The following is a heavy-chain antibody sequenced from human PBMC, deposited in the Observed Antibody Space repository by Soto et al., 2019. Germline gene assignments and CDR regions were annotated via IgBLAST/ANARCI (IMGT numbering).Heavy chain of an antibody. CDR1: GGTFSSYA. Sequence: QVQLVQSGAEVKKPGSSVKVSCKASGGTFSSYAISWVRQAPGQGLEWMGGIIPISETTNYAQKFQGRVTITADESKSTAYMELRSRRSEDTAVYYCARSQGSSTSLEIYYYYYYGMDVWGQGTTVTVSS. CDR2: IIPISETT. J-gene: IGHJ6*02. D-gene: IGHD2-2*01. V-gene: IGHV1-69*01. CDR3: ARSQGSSTSLEIYYYYYYGMDV.